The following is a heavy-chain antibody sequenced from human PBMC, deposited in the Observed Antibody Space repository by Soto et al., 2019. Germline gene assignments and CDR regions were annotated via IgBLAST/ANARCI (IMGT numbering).Heavy chain of an antibody. CDR3: ANDPRWLGSYFDL. V-gene: IGHV3-9*03. Sequence: EVQLVESGGGLVQPGRSLRLSCAASGFSFDDYAMHWVRQAPEKGVEWVSGISWNSGSIGCADSVKGRFTISRDNAKNSMYLQMNILRAEDMYLYYCANDPRWLGSYFDLWGRGTLVTVSS. J-gene: IGHJ2*01. D-gene: IGHD3-9*01. CDR1: GFSFDDYA. CDR2: ISWNSGSI.